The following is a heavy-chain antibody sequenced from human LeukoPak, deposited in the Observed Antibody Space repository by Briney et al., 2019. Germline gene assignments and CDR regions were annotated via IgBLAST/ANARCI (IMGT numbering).Heavy chain of an antibody. V-gene: IGHV3-33*01. CDR3: ARALSAMVPDY. CDR1: GFTFSSYG. J-gene: IGHJ4*02. CDR2: IRYDGSNK. Sequence: GGSLRLSCAASGFTFSSYGMHWVRQAPGKGLEWVAVIRYDGSNKYYGDSVKGRFTISRDNSKNALYLQMNSLRAEDTAVYYCARALSAMVPDYWGQGTLVTVSS. D-gene: IGHD5-18*01.